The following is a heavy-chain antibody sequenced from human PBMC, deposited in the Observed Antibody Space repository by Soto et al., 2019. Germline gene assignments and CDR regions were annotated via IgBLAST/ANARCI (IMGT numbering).Heavy chain of an antibody. CDR3: ASNIWTDDAHRDATLNI. V-gene: IGHV4-4*09. D-gene: IGHD1-1*01. Sequence: QMQLEESGPGLVKPSETLSLTCSVSGGSVSDYDWHWIRQSPVKGLEWIGKLSSSGATSYSPPLKTRVTITLASSKKQLSLKMTSVTSVAAALYYCASNIWTDDAHRDATLNIWGQGTQVSVSS. J-gene: IGHJ3*02. CDR2: LSSSGAT. CDR1: GGSVSDYD.